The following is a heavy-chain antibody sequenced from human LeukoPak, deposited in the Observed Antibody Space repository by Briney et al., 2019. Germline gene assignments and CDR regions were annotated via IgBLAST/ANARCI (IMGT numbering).Heavy chain of an antibody. J-gene: IGHJ4*02. CDR3: AKDFGGIAVAAGDY. CDR1: GFTFDDYA. D-gene: IGHD6-19*01. V-gene: IGHV3-9*03. Sequence: SLRLSCAASGFTFDDYAMHWVRQAPGKGLEWVSGISWNSGSIGYADSVKGRFTISRDNAKNSLYLQMNSLRAEDMALYYCAKDFGGIAVAAGDYWGQGTLVTVSS. CDR2: ISWNSGSI.